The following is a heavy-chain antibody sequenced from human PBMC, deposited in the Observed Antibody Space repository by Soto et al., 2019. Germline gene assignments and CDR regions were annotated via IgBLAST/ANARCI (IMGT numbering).Heavy chain of an antibody. J-gene: IGHJ4*02. D-gene: IGHD3-3*01. CDR2: IYHSGTT. Sequence: QLQLQESGPGLVRPSETLSLTCTVSGGSIGSSAFYWGWIRQPPGKGLEWIGSIYHSGTTYYNPSLTSRASISVDTSKNQFTLKLSSVTAADTAVYYCTTGLTIFGVVISSGDYWGQGILVTVSS. CDR3: TTGLTIFGVVISSGDY. V-gene: IGHV4-39*01. CDR1: GGSIGSSAFY.